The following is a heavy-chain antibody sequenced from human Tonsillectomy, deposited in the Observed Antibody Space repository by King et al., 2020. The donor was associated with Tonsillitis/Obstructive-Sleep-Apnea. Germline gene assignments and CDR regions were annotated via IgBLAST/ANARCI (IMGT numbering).Heavy chain of an antibody. J-gene: IGHJ4*02. CDR2: IYYSGST. V-gene: IGHV4-31*03. CDR3: ARYSVGGYVDTAMVLDY. Sequence: QLQESGPGLVKPSQTLSLTCTVSGGSISSGGYYWSWIRQHPGKGLEWIGYIYYSGSTYYNPSLKSRVTISVDTSKNQFSLKLSSVTAADTAVYYCARYSVGGYVDTAMVLDYWGQGTLVTVSS. D-gene: IGHD5-18*01. CDR1: GGSISSGGYY.